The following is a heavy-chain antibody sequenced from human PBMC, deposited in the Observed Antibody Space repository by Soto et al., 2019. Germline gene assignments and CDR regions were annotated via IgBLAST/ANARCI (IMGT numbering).Heavy chain of an antibody. Sequence: QVQLVESGGGVVQPGRSLRLSCAASGFTFSSYGMHWVRQAPGKGLEWVAVISYDGSNKYYADSVKCRFTISRDNSKNTLYLQMNRLRAEDTAVYYCAKDRGRGATGAYYYYGMDVWGQGTTVTVSS. J-gene: IGHJ6*02. CDR3: AKDRGRGATGAYYYYGMDV. CDR1: GFTFSSYG. V-gene: IGHV3-30*18. D-gene: IGHD3-10*01. CDR2: ISYDGSNK.